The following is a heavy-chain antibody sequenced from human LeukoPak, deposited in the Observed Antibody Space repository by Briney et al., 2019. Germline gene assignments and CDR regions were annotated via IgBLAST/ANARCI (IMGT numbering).Heavy chain of an antibody. Sequence: GRSLRLSCAASGFTFSSYAMHWVRQAPGKGLEWVAVISYDGSNKYYADSVKGRFTISRDNSKNTLYLQMNSLRAEDTAVYYCARDNTATTRGGYYFDYWGQGTLVTVSS. CDR2: ISYDGSNK. CDR1: GFTFSSYA. CDR3: ARDNTATTRGGYYFDY. D-gene: IGHD4-17*01. J-gene: IGHJ4*02. V-gene: IGHV3-30*04.